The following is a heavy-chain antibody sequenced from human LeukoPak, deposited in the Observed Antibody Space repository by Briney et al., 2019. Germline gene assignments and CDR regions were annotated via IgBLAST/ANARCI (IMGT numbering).Heavy chain of an antibody. D-gene: IGHD3-3*01. CDR3: AKASTIFGVVTYYYYYYYMDV. V-gene: IGHV3-23*01. CDR1: GFTFSSYA. CDR2: ISGSGGST. J-gene: IGHJ6*03. Sequence: GGSLRLSCAASGFTFSSYAMSWVRQAPGKGLEWVSAISGSGGSTYYADSVKGRFTISRDNSKNTLYLQMNSLRAEDTAVYYCAKASTIFGVVTYYYYYYYMDVWGKGTTVTVSS.